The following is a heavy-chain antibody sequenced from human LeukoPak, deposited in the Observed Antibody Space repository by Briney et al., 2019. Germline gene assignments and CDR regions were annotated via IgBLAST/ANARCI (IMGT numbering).Heavy chain of an antibody. V-gene: IGHV4-39*07. CDR1: GGSISSSSYY. CDR2: IYYSGST. D-gene: IGHD2-21*01. J-gene: IGHJ4*02. CDR3: ASRTILGDFDY. Sequence: PSETLSLTCTVSGGSISSSSYYWGWIRQPPGKGLEWIGSIYYSGSTYYNPSLKSRVTISVNTSKNQFSLKLSSVTAADTAVYYCASRTILGDFDYWGQGTLVTVSS.